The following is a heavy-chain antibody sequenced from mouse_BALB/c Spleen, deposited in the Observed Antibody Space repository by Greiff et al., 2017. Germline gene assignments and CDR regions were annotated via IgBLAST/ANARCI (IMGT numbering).Heavy chain of an antibody. CDR2: IYPGNGDT. J-gene: IGHJ3*01. CDR1: GYTFTSYN. CDR3: TKEDGYSWFAY. V-gene: IGHV1-12*01. D-gene: IGHD2-3*01. Sequence: QVQLQQPGAELVKPGASVKMSCKASGYTFTSYNMHWVKQTPGQGLEWIGAIYPGNGDTSYNQKFKGKATLTADKSSSTAYMQLSSLTSEDSAVYYCTKEDGYSWFAYWGQGTLVTVSA.